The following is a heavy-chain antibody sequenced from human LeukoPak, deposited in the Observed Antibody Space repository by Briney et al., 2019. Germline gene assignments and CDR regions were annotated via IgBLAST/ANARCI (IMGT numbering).Heavy chain of an antibody. CDR3: ARVAAAGTFDY. Sequence: SETLSLTCTVSGGSISSYYWSWIRQPPGKGLEWIGRIYTSGSTNYNPSLNSRVTMSVDTSKHQVSLKLSSVTAADTAVYYCARVAAAGTFDYWGQGTLVTVSS. CDR2: IYTSGST. V-gene: IGHV4-4*07. J-gene: IGHJ4*02. D-gene: IGHD6-13*01. CDR1: GGSISSYY.